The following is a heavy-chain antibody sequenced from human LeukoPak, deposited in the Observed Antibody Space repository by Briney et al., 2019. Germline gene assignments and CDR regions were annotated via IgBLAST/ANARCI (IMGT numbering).Heavy chain of an antibody. CDR1: GGSISSYY. Sequence: KASETLSLTCSVSGGSISSYYWSWIRQPPGKGLEWIGYIHYSGSTNYNPSLKSRVTMSVDTSKNQFSLNLSSVTAADTAVYYCVRGERYSGSYFDYWGQGTLVTVSS. J-gene: IGHJ4*02. D-gene: IGHD1-26*01. CDR3: VRGERYSGSYFDY. V-gene: IGHV4-59*01. CDR2: IHYSGST.